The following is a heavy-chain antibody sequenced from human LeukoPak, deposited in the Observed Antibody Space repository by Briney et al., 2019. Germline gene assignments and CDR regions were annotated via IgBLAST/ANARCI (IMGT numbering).Heavy chain of an antibody. V-gene: IGHV4-38-2*01. CDR1: GYSISSGYY. CDR2: IYHSGST. D-gene: IGHD2-21*02. CDR3: AIAPGAYCGGDCYFRAFDI. J-gene: IGHJ3*02. Sequence: PSETLSLTCAVSGYSISSGYYWGWIRQPPGKGLEWMGSIYHSGSTYSNPSLKSRVTISLETSKNHFSLKLSSVTAADTAVYYCAIAPGAYCGGDCYFRAFDIWGQGTVVTVSS.